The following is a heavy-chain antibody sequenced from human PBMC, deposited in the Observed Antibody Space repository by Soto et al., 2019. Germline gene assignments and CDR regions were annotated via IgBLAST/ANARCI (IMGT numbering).Heavy chain of an antibody. V-gene: IGHV4-4*02. CDR1: GGSISSSNW. D-gene: IGHD2-2*02. CDR3: ARREDCSSTSCYRSYRWFDP. Sequence: PSETLSLTYAVSGGSISSSNWWSWVRQPPGKGLEWIGEIYHSGSTNYNPSLKSRVTISVDKSKNQFSLKLSSVTAADTAVYYCARREDCSSTSCYRSYRWFDPWGQGTLVTVS. CDR2: IYHSGST. J-gene: IGHJ5*02.